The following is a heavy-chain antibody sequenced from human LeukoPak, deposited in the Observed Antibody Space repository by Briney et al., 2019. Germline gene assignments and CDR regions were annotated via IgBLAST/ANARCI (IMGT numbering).Heavy chain of an antibody. CDR3: ARLPYYYDSSGYSDY. Sequence: SETLSLTCTVSGGSISSYYWRWIRQPAGKGLEWIGRIYTSGSTNYNPSLKSRVTMSVDTSKNQFSLKLSSVTAADTAVYYCARLPYYYDSSGYSDYWGQGTLVTVSS. V-gene: IGHV4-4*07. CDR2: IYTSGST. D-gene: IGHD3-22*01. J-gene: IGHJ4*02. CDR1: GGSISSYY.